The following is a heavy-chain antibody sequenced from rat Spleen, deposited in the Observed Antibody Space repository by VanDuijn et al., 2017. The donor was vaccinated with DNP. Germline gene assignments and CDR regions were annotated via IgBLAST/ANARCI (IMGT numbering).Heavy chain of an antibody. CDR2: IHTGSGHT. D-gene: IGHD3-2*01. CDR1: GYTFTSYY. J-gene: IGHJ1*01. CDR3: ARWGTFYWYFDF. V-gene: IGHV1-43*01. Sequence: QVQLQQSGADLAKPGSSVKISCQASGYTFTSYYISWIKQTTGQGLEYVGYIHTGSGHTNYHEKFKVRATLTLDKSSSTAFMQLSSLTPDDSAVYYCARWGTFYWYFDFWGPGTMVTVSS.